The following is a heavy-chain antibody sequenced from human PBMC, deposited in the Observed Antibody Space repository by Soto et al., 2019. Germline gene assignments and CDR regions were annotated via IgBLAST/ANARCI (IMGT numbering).Heavy chain of an antibody. CDR1: GFTFSTDS. V-gene: IGHV3-48*02. J-gene: IGHJ4*02. D-gene: IGHD6-19*01. Sequence: EVQLVESGGGLVQPGGSLRLSCVASGFTFSTDSMNWVRQAPGKGLEWVAHISTSGATRYYADSVKGRFTISRDIAKTSLYLQMDSLRNEDTAVYYCARFFGSGFDYWGQGTLVNVSS. CDR2: ISTSGATR. CDR3: ARFFGSGFDY.